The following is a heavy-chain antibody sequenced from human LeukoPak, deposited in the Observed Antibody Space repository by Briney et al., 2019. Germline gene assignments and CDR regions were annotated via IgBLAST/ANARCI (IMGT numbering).Heavy chain of an antibody. J-gene: IGHJ4*02. Sequence: GGSLRLSCAASGFTFSSHVMSWVRQAPGKGLEWVSTISGGGVSTYYADSVKGRFSISRDNSKNTLYLQMNSLRAEDTAVYYCAKREYYYGSGSSYYFDSWGQGTLVTVSS. CDR3: AKREYYYGSGSSYYFDS. V-gene: IGHV3-23*01. CDR1: GFTFSSHV. CDR2: ISGGGVST. D-gene: IGHD3-10*01.